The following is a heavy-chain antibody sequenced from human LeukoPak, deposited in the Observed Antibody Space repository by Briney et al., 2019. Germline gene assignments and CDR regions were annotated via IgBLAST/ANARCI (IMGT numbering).Heavy chain of an antibody. CDR1: GDSISSYY. J-gene: IGHJ4*02. Sequence: PSETLSLTCTVSGDSISSYYWSWIRQPPGKGLEWIGYIYYSGGTNYNPSLKSRVTISVDTSKNQFSLKLSSVTAADTAVYYCATDGCIYGTDYWGQGTLVTVSS. CDR3: ATDGCIYGTDY. V-gene: IGHV4-59*01. D-gene: IGHD5-18*01. CDR2: IYYSGGT.